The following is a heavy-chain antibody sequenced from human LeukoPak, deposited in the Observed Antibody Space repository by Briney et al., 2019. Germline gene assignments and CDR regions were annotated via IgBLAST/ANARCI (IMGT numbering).Heavy chain of an antibody. CDR3: AKGDWHFDL. V-gene: IGHV4-59*12. CDR2: IYHSGST. Sequence: PSETLSLTCTVSGGSISTYYWSWVRQPPGKGLEWIGEIYHSGSTNYNPSLKSRVTMSVDTSKNQFSLKLTSVTAADTAVYHCAKGDWHFDLWGRGTLVTVSS. J-gene: IGHJ2*01. CDR1: GGSISTYY.